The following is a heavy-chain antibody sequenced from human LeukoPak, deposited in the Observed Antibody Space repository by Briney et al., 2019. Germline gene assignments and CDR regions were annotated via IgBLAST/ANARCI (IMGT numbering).Heavy chain of an antibody. V-gene: IGHV4-59*12. CDR1: GGSISSYH. CDR3: ARDVSALGDY. Sequence: SETLSLTCTVSGGSISSYHWDWIRQPPGKGLEWIGYIYNSGSTNYNPSLKSRVTISVDTSKNQFSLKLSSVTAADTAVYYCARDVSALGDYWGQGTLVTVSS. J-gene: IGHJ4*02. CDR2: IYNSGST.